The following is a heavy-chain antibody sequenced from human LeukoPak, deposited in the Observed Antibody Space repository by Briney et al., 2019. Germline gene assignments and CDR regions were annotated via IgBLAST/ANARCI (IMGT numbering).Heavy chain of an antibody. CDR1: GYTFTSYG. Sequence: GALVKVSCKASGYTFTSYGISWVRQAPGQGLEWMGWISAYNGNTNYAQKLQGRVTMTTDTSTSTAYMELRSLRSDDTAVYYCARNEAICSGGSCYDYGMDVWGQGTTVTVSS. CDR3: ARNEAICSGGSCYDYGMDV. D-gene: IGHD2-15*01. CDR2: ISAYNGNT. V-gene: IGHV1-18*01. J-gene: IGHJ6*02.